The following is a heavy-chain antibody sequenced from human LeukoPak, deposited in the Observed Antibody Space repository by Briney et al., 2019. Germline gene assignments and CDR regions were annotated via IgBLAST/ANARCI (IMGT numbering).Heavy chain of an antibody. D-gene: IGHD6-19*01. CDR3: ARETGYSSGWYTSHFDY. J-gene: IGHJ4*02. V-gene: IGHV4-4*07. CDR2: IYSSGGT. Sequence: SETLSLTCTVSGGTISSYYWSWIRQPAGKGLEGIGRIYSSGGTNYNPSLKSRVTISVDQSKNQFSLQLSSVTAADTAMYYCARETGYSSGWYTSHFDYWGQGTLVTVSS. CDR1: GGTISSYY.